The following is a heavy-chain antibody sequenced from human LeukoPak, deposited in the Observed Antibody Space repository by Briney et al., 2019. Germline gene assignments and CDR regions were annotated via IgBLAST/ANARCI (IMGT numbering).Heavy chain of an antibody. V-gene: IGHV3-23*01. D-gene: IGHD3-16*02. CDR3: ARHYDYIWGSYRYMPPDY. Sequence: SGGSLRLSCAASGFTFSSYAMSWVRQAPGKGLEWVSAISGSGGSTYYADSVKGRFTISRDNSKNTLYLQMNSLRAEDTAVYYCARHYDYIWGSYRYMPPDYWAREPWSPSPQ. J-gene: IGHJ4*02. CDR2: ISGSGGST. CDR1: GFTFSSYA.